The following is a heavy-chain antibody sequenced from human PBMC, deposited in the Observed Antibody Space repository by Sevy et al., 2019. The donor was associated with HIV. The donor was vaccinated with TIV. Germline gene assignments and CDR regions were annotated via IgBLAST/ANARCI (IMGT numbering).Heavy chain of an antibody. CDR2: ISGISTYT. CDR1: GFSFSDYY. D-gene: IGHD7-27*01. J-gene: IGHJ4*02. Sequence: GGSLRLSCAASGFSFSDYYVSWIRQAPGKGLEWVSYISGISTYTNYADSVKGRFTSSRDNAKNSMYLQLNSLRAEDTAVYYCARRAGNWDYFDYWGQGTLVPVSS. V-gene: IGHV3-11*06. CDR3: ARRAGNWDYFDY.